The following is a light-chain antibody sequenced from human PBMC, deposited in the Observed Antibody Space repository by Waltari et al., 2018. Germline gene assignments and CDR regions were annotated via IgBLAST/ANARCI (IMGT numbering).Light chain of an antibody. CDR1: SSDVGGYNY. CDR3: SSYTSSSHVV. J-gene: IGLJ2*01. Sequence: QSALTQPASVSGSPGQSITISCTGTSSDVGGYNYVSWYQQHPGKAPKLMIYDVSNRPSGLSNRFSGSKSGNTASLTISGRQAEDEADYYCSSYTSSSHVVFGGGTKLTVL. CDR2: DVS. V-gene: IGLV2-14*01.